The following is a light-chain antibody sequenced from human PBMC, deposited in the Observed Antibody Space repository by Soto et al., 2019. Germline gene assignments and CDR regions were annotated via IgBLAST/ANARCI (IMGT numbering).Light chain of an antibody. CDR2: KDS. CDR1: ALSKQY. CDR3: QSADSSGIYRV. Sequence: SYELTQPPSVSLSPGQTARITCSGAALSKQYGYWYQQKPGQAPVLVIYKDSERPSGIPERFSGSSSGTTVTLTLSGVQAEDEADYYCQSADSSGIYRVFGGGTKLTVL. J-gene: IGLJ3*02. V-gene: IGLV3-25*03.